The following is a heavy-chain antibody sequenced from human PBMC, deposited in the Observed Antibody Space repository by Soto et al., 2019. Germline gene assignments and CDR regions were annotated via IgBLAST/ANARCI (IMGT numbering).Heavy chain of an antibody. J-gene: IGHJ3*02. D-gene: IGHD6-6*01. V-gene: IGHV3-53*01. CDR1: GLTISGKKY. Sequence: GGSLRLSCAAFGLTISGKKYVAWVRQAPGKGLEWVSALYDVDGSFYADSVKGRFTTSSDSSKTTVYLQMNDLRAEDTAVYYCAKARGPYNSCAFDIWGQGTMVTVSS. CDR2: LYDVDGS. CDR3: AKARGPYNSCAFDI.